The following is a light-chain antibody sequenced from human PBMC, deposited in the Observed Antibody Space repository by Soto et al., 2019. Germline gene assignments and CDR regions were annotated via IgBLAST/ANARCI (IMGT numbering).Light chain of an antibody. CDR3: SSYTSSNTYVA. CDR2: DVS. CDR1: SSDIGGYNY. Sequence: QSALTQPASVSGSPGQSITISCTGTSSDIGGYNYVSWYQQHPGEAPKLMIYDVSNRPSGVSNRFSGSKSGNTASLTISGRQAEDEADYYCSSYTSSNTYVALGGGTKLTVL. V-gene: IGLV2-14*01. J-gene: IGLJ2*01.